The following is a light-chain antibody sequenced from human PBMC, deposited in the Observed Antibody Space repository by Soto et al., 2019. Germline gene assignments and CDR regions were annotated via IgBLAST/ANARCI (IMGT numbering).Light chain of an antibody. CDR1: QSTYTT. CDR3: QQYNKWPLT. Sequence: EIVMTQSPATLSVSPGERATLSCRASQSTYTTLAWYQHKPGQAPRLLISGASTRATAIPARFSGSGSGTEFTLTISSLQSEDFAVYYCQQYNKWPLTFGGGTKVEIK. V-gene: IGKV3-15*01. CDR2: GAS. J-gene: IGKJ4*01.